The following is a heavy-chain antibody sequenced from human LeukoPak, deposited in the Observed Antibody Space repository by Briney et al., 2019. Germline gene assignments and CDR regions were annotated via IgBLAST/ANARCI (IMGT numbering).Heavy chain of an antibody. CDR1: GGSISSYY. V-gene: IGHV4-59*12. D-gene: IGHD3-16*02. CDR3: ARGRVKNTVWGSYRSGYYSDY. J-gene: IGHJ4*02. Sequence: SETLSLTCTVSGGSISSYYWSWIRQPPGKGLEWIGYIYYSGSTNYNPSLKSRVTISVDTSKNQFSLKLSSVTAADTAVYYCARGRVKNTVWGSYRSGYYSDYWGQGTLVTVSS. CDR2: IYYSGST.